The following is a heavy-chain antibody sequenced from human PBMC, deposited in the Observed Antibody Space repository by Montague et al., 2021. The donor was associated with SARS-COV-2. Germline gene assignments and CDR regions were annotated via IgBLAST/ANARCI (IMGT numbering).Heavy chain of an antibody. CDR2: ISGSGGST. V-gene: IGHV3-23*01. CDR1: GFTFSSYA. J-gene: IGHJ5*02. D-gene: IGHD3-3*01. Sequence: SRRLSFAASGFTFSSYAMSWVRQAPGKGLEWVSAISGSGGSTYYADSVKGRFTISRDNSKNTLYLQMNSLRAEDTAVYYCAKGSPDYITIFGVVIIDPNWFDPGGQGTLVTVSS. CDR3: AKGSPDYITIFGVVIIDPNWFDP.